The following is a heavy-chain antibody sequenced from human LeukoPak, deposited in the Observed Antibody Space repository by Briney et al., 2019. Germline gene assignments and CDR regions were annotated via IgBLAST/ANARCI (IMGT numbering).Heavy chain of an antibody. Sequence: GGSLRLSCAASGFTFDDYGMSWVRQAPGKGLVWVSRINSDGSSTSYADSVKGRFTISRGNAKNTLYLQMNSLRAEDTAVYYCARVAAGIRAFDPWGQGTLVTVSS. CDR1: GFTFDDYG. CDR2: INSDGSST. CDR3: ARVAAGIRAFDP. J-gene: IGHJ5*02. V-gene: IGHV3-74*01. D-gene: IGHD6-13*01.